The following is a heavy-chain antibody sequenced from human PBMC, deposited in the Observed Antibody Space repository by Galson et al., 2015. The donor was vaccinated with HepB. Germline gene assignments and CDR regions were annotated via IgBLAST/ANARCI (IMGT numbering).Heavy chain of an antibody. V-gene: IGHV4-59*12. J-gene: IGHJ6*02. D-gene: IGHD3-9*01. CDR3: ARDKSIRRDYDILTGYYLGYYGMDV. CDR1: GGSISIYY. Sequence: ETLSLTCTVSGGSISIYYWSWIRQPPGKGLEWIGYIYYSGSTNYNPSLKSRVTISVDTSKNQFSLKLNSVTPEDTAVYYCARDKSIRRDYDILTGYYLGYYGMDVWGQGTTVTVSS. CDR2: IYYSGST.